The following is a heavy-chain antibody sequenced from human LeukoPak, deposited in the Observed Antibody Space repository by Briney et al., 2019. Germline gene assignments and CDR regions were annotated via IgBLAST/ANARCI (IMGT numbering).Heavy chain of an antibody. CDR3: ASYSSSWQRGYNWFAP. Sequence: PSETLSLTCAVYGGSFSGYYWSWIRQPPGKGLEWIGEINHSGSTNYNPSLKSRVTISVDTSKNQFSLKLSSVTAADTAVYYCASYSSSWQRGYNWFAPWGQGTLVTVSS. D-gene: IGHD6-13*01. CDR2: INHSGST. CDR1: GGSFSGYY. J-gene: IGHJ5*02. V-gene: IGHV4-34*01.